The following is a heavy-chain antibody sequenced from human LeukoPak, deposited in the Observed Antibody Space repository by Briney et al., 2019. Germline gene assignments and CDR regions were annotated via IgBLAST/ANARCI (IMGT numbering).Heavy chain of an antibody. D-gene: IGHD1-1*01. CDR1: GLTFSHHW. CDR3: AIKAGNFQERVSLDF. Sequence: QAGGSLRLSCVVSGLTFSHHWIHWVRQVPGKGLLWVSHINNEGTDTRYADSVRGRFTISRDNAKNTVYLHMNSLRAEDAALYYCAIKAGNFQERVSLDFWGQGTLVTVSS. J-gene: IGHJ4*02. CDR2: INNEGTDT. V-gene: IGHV3-74*01.